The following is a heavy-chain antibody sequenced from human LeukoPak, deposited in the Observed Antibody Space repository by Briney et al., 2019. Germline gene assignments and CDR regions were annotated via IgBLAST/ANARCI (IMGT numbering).Heavy chain of an antibody. CDR1: GFTFSSYA. J-gene: IGHJ4*02. CDR2: ISIDGSNK. D-gene: IGHD1-26*01. Sequence: PGGSLRLSCAASGFTFSSYAIHWVRQAPGKGLEWVAVISIDGSNKDYADSVKGRFTISRDNSKKTVYMQMNSLRGEDTAVYFCARGTYSGSSYPGYWGQGTLVTVSS. CDR3: ARGTYSGSSYPGY. V-gene: IGHV3-30*04.